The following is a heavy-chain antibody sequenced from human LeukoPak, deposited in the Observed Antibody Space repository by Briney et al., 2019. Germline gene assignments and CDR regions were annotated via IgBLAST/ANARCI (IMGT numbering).Heavy chain of an antibody. CDR2: ISSSSRYI. V-gene: IGHV3-21*01. J-gene: IGHJ4*02. CDR3: ARGVAGTL. D-gene: IGHD6-19*01. CDR1: GFTFRSYS. Sequence: GGSLRLSCAASGFTFRSYSMNWVRQAPGKGLEWVSSISSSSRYIYYADSVKGRFTISRDNAKNSLYLQMNSLRAEDTAVYYCARGVAGTLGGQGTLVTVSS.